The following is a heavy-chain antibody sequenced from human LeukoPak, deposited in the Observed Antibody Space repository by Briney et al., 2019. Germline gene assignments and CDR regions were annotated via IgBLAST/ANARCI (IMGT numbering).Heavy chain of an antibody. Sequence: SETLSLTCTVSGGSISSYYWSWIRQPPGKGLEWIGYIYYSGSTNYNPSLKSRVTISVDTSKNQFSLKLSSVTAADTDVYYCARDRGYSYGYDAFDIWGQGTMVTVSS. J-gene: IGHJ3*02. CDR1: GGSISSYY. V-gene: IGHV4-59*01. D-gene: IGHD5-18*01. CDR3: ARDRGYSYGYDAFDI. CDR2: IYYSGST.